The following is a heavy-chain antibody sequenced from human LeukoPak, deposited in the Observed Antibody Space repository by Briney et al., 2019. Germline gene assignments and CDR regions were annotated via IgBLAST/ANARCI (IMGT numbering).Heavy chain of an antibody. J-gene: IGHJ5*02. Sequence: GRSLRLSRAASGFTFSSYAMHWVRQAPGEGLEWVAVISYDGSNKYYADSVKGRFTFSRDDSKNTLYLQMNSLRAEDTAVYYCARVRRRYCSSTSCYNWFDPWGQGTLVTVSS. CDR1: GFTFSSYA. V-gene: IGHV3-30*04. D-gene: IGHD2-2*01. CDR2: ISYDGSNK. CDR3: ARVRRRYCSSTSCYNWFDP.